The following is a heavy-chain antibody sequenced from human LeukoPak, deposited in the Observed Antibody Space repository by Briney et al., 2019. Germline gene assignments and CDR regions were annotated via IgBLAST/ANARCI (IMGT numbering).Heavy chain of an antibody. D-gene: IGHD3-3*01. J-gene: IGHJ5*02. V-gene: IGHV4-34*01. CDR1: GGSFSGYY. CDR3: ARDRKYLRFLAP. CDR2: INHSGST. Sequence: KPSETLSLNCAVYGGSFSGYYWSWIRPPPGKGLGVIGEINHSGSTNYNPSLKSRVTISVDTSKNQFSLKLSSVTAADTAVYYCARDRKYLRFLAPWGQGTLVTVSS.